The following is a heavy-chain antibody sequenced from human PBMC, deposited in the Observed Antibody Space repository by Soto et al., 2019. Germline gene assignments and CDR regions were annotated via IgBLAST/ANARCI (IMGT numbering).Heavy chain of an antibody. CDR3: ARVGYSGGNCKPYGYYVMDV. CDR1: GFTFTTYG. V-gene: IGHV3-33*01. CDR2: IWYDGSIK. Sequence: QVQLVESGGGVVQPGRSLRLSCAASGFTFTTYGMNWVRQAPGKGLEWVAIIWYDGSIKYYADSMKGRFTISRDNSKNTMYLQMNSLRGEDTAVYYCARVGYSGGNCKPYGYYVMDVWGEGTPVTVS. J-gene: IGHJ6*02. D-gene: IGHD2-15*01.